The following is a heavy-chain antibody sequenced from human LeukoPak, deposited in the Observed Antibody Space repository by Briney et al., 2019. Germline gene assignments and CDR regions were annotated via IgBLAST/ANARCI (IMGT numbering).Heavy chain of an antibody. CDR3: ARVPNPRNTYGYNDK. CDR1: GYAFSDHG. CDR2: ISGYNGHT. D-gene: IGHD5-18*01. Sequence: ASVQVSCTASGYAFSDHGVNWVRRAPGQGLEWMGWISGYNGHTSYAQKFQGRVMVTTDRSTNTAYLELRSLRSDDTAVYYCARVPNPRNTYGYNDKWGQGTLVTVSS. V-gene: IGHV1-18*04. J-gene: IGHJ4*02.